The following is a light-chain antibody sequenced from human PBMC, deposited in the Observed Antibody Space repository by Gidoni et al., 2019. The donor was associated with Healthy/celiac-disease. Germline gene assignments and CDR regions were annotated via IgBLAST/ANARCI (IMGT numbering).Light chain of an antibody. J-gene: IGLJ1*01. Sequence: QSALTQPRSVSGSPGQSVTIYCTGTSMYVGGYNYVSLYQQHPGKAPKLMIYYVSKRPSGVPDRFSGSKSGNPASLTISGLQAEDEADYYCCSYAGSYTFNYVFGTGTKVTVL. V-gene: IGLV2-11*01. CDR2: YVS. CDR3: CSYAGSYTFNYV. CDR1: SMYVGGYNY.